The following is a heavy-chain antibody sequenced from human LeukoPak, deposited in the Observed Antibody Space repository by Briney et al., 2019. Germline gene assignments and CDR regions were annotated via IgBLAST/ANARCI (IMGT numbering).Heavy chain of an antibody. CDR1: GGSSSGYY. D-gene: IGHD5-18*01. CDR3: ARLRGYSYGMFDY. CDR2: INHSGST. V-gene: IGHV4-34*01. J-gene: IGHJ4*02. Sequence: ASETLSLTCAVYGGSSSGYYWSWIRQPPGKGLEWIGEINHSGSTNYNPSLKSRVTISIDTSKNQFSLKLSSVTAADTAVYYCARLRGYSYGMFDYWGQGTLVTVSS.